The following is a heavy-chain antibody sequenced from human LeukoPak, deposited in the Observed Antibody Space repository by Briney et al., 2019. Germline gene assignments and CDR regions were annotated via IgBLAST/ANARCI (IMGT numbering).Heavy chain of an antibody. V-gene: IGHV3-74*01. J-gene: IGHJ3*02. CDR1: GFTFSSYW. CDR3: ARAFGSGITIFGVVMVDAFDI. D-gene: IGHD3-3*01. Sequence: GGSLRLSCAASGFTFSSYWMHWVRHAPGKGLVWVSRINTDGSSTSYADSVKGRFTISRDNAKNTLYLQMNSLRAEDTAVYYCARAFGSGITIFGVVMVDAFDIWGQGTMVTVSS. CDR2: INTDGSST.